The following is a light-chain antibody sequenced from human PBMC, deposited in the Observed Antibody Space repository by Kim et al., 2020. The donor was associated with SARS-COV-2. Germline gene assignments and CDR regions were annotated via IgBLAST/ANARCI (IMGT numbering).Light chain of an antibody. CDR2: QDS. J-gene: IGLJ2*01. CDR3: QAWDNSSML. V-gene: IGLV3-1*01. Sequence: SYELTQPPSVSVSPGQTASITCSGDKLGDKYACWYQQKPGQSPVLVIYQDSKRPSGIPDRFTGPNSGNTATLTISGTQAMVEADHSCQAWDNSSMLFGGG. CDR1: KLGDKY.